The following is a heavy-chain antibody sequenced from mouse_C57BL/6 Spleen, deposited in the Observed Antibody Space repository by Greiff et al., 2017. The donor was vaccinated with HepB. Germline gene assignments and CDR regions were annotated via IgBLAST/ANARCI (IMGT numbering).Heavy chain of an antibody. CDR2: IDPETGGT. J-gene: IGHJ2*01. V-gene: IGHV1-15*01. Sequence: LVESGAELVRPGASVTLSCKASGYTFTDYEMHWVKQTPVHGLEWIGAIDPETGGTAYNQKFKGKAILTADKSSSTAYMELRSLTSEDSAVYYCTRGDSSGDVYFDYWGQGTTLTVSS. CDR1: GYTFTDYE. CDR3: TRGDSSGDVYFDY. D-gene: IGHD3-2*02.